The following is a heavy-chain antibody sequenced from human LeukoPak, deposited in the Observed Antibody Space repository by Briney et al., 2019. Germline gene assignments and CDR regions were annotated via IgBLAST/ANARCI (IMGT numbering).Heavy chain of an antibody. D-gene: IGHD6-13*01. CDR2: INPNSGGT. CDR1: GYTFTRYY. CDR3: ARDRDHSGSWYGGTTYYYYMDV. Sequence: GASVKVSCKASGYTFTRYYMHWVRQAPGQGLEWMGWINPNSGGTNYAQKFQGRVTMTRDTSISTAYMELSRLRSDDTAVYYCARDRDHSGSWYGGTTYYYYMDVWGKGTTVTVSS. V-gene: IGHV1-2*02. J-gene: IGHJ6*03.